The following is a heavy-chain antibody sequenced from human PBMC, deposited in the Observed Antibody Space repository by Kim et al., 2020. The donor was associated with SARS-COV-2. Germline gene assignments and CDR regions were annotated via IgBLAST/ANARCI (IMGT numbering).Heavy chain of an antibody. J-gene: IGHJ4*02. V-gene: IGHV4-39*01. Sequence: TSHNPALKIRATPSVDTSKNPFSLKLSSVTAADTAVYYCARHLSIGYFDYWGQGTLVTVSS. CDR2: T. CDR3: ARHLSIGYFDY.